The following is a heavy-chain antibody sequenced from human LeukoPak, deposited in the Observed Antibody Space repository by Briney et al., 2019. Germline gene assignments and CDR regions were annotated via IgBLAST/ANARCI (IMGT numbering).Heavy chain of an antibody. J-gene: IGHJ4*02. CDR2: IYYSGST. CDR1: GRSIGSYY. CDR3: ARTDDYVWGSYRPYYFHY. Sequence: PAETLSLTCTVAGRSIGSYYGSWVRQPPGKGLEWIGYIYYSGSTNYNPSLKSRVNISVDTSKNQFSLKLSSVTAEDTAMYYCARTDDYVWGSYRPYYFHYWGQGTLVTVSS. V-gene: IGHV4-59*01. D-gene: IGHD3-16*02.